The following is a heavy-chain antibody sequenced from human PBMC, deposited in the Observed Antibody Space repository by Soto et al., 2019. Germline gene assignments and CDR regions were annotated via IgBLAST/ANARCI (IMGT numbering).Heavy chain of an antibody. V-gene: IGHV3-30*18. CDR1: GFTFSSYG. CDR3: AKDLERFLEWSAPDY. D-gene: IGHD3-3*01. Sequence: GGSLRLSCAASGFTFSSYGMHWVRQAPGKGLEWVTVISSDGTNKYYVDSVKGRFTISRDNSKNTLYLQMNSLRAEDTAVYYCAKDLERFLEWSAPDYWGQGTLVTVSS. CDR2: ISSDGTNK. J-gene: IGHJ4*02.